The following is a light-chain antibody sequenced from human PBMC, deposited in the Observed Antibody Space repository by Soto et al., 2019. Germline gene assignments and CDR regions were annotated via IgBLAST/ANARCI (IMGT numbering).Light chain of an antibody. CDR1: QSVSSN. V-gene: IGKV3-15*01. CDR3: QQYHNWPPWT. Sequence: DIVMTQSPATLSVSPGERATLSCRASQSVSSNLAWYQQKPGQAPRLLIYGASTRATGIPARFSGSGSGTEFTLTISSLQSEDFAVYYCQQYHNWPPWTFGQGTKVEIK. CDR2: GAS. J-gene: IGKJ1*01.